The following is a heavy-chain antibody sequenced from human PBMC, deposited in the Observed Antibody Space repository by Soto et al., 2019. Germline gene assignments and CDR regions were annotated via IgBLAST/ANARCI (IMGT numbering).Heavy chain of an antibody. CDR1: GFTFTRYS. J-gene: IGHJ4*02. CDR3: AKGKKWELPLDY. D-gene: IGHD1-26*01. CDR2: ISSTTNYI. Sequence: PGGSLRLSCAASGFTFTRYSMNWVRQAPGKGLEWVSSISSTTNYIYYADSMKGRFTVSRDNAKNSVYLQMNSLRAEDTAVYYCAKGKKWELPLDYWGQGTQVTVSS. V-gene: IGHV3-21*04.